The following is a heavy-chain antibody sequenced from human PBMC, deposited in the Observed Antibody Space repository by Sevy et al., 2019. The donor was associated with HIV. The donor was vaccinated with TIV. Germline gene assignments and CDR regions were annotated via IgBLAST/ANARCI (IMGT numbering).Heavy chain of an antibody. CDR1: GFTFSSYG. CDR2: IRYDGSNK. CDR3: AKDSGEWELLRVAYFDY. Sequence: GESLKISCAASGFTFSSYGMHWVRQAPGKGLEWVAFIRYDGSNKYYADSVRGRFTISRDKSKNTLYLQMNSLRAEDTAVYYCAKDSGEWELLRVAYFDYWGQGTLVTVSS. V-gene: IGHV3-30*02. J-gene: IGHJ4*02. D-gene: IGHD1-26*01.